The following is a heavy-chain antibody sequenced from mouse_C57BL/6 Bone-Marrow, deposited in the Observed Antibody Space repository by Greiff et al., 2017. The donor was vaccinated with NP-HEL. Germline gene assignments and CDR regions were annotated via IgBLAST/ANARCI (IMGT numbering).Heavy chain of an antibody. Sequence: VQLQQSGPELVKPGASVKISCKASGYAFSRSWMNWVKQRPGKGLEWIGRIDPGDGDTNFNGKFKGKATLTADKSSSTAYMPLSSLTSEDSSVDFCAANLAVDYWGQGTTLTVSS. CDR2: IDPGDGDT. CDR1: GYAFSRSW. D-gene: IGHD4-1*01. CDR3: AANLAVDY. V-gene: IGHV1-82*01. J-gene: IGHJ2*01.